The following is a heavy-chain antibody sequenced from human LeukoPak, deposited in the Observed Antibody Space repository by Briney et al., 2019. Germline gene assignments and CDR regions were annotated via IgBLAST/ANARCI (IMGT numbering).Heavy chain of an antibody. CDR1: GFTFSSYA. Sequence: PGGSLRLSCAASGFTFSSYAMSWVRQAPGKGLEWVSAISGSGGSTYYADSVKGRFTISRDNSKNTLYLQMNSLRAEDTAVYYCAKGPSYSGSYSRGYFDYWGQGTLATVSS. CDR2: ISGSGGST. CDR3: AKGPSYSGSYSRGYFDY. D-gene: IGHD1-26*01. V-gene: IGHV3-23*01. J-gene: IGHJ4*02.